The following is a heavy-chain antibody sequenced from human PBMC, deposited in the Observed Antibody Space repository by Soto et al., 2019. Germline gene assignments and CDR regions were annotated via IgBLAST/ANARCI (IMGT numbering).Heavy chain of an antibody. D-gene: IGHD1-26*01. Sequence: QVQLQESGPGLVKPSQTLSLTCTVSGGSISSGTYYWSWIRQHPGKGLEWIGYISYSGSTYYNPSLRSRVSISGDTSKNQFSLKLSSVTAADTAVYYCARDKRWELRLDQHNGMDVWGQGTTVTVSS. V-gene: IGHV4-31*03. CDR2: ISYSGST. J-gene: IGHJ6*02. CDR1: GGSISSGTYY. CDR3: ARDKRWELRLDQHNGMDV.